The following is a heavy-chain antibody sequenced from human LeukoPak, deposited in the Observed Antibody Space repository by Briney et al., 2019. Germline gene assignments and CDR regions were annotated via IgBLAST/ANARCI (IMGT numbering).Heavy chain of an antibody. CDR3: ARDPADYDSSGSYSYWYFDL. CDR1: GFTFSSYA. V-gene: IGHV3-30-3*01. D-gene: IGHD3-22*01. J-gene: IGHJ2*01. Sequence: PGGSLRLSCAASGFTFSSYAMHWVRQAPGQGLGWVAAISYDGSNKYYADSVKGRFTISRDNSKNTLYLQMNSLRVDDTAVYYCARDPADYDSSGSYSYWYFDLWGRGTLVTVSS. CDR2: ISYDGSNK.